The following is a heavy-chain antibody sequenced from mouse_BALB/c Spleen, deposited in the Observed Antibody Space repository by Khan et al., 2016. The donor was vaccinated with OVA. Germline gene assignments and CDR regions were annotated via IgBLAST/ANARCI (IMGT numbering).Heavy chain of an antibody. CDR1: GFTFSSFG. CDR2: ISSGSSTI. V-gene: IGHV5-17*02. CDR3: VRGNYYGSSDLGY. J-gene: IGHJ2*01. Sequence: EVQLLETGGGLVQPGGSRKLSCAASGFTFSSFGMHWVRQAPEKGLEWVAYISSGSSTIYYADTVKGRFTISRDNPKNTLFLQMTSLRSEDTAMYYCVRGNYYGSSDLGYWGQGTTLTVAS. D-gene: IGHD1-1*01.